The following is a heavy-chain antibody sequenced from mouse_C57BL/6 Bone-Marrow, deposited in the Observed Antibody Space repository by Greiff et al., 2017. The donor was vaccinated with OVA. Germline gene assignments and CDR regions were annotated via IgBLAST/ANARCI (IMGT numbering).Heavy chain of an antibody. CDR3: ARVDGDDVDDMDY. J-gene: IGHJ4*01. CDR2: IHPNSGST. Sequence: QVQLQQSGAELVKPGASVKLSCKASGYTFTSYWMHWVKQRPGQGLEWIGMIHPNSGSTNYNEKFKSKATLTVDKSSSTAYMQLSSLTSEDSAVYYCARVDGDDVDDMDYWGQGTSVTVSS. CDR1: GYTFTSYW. D-gene: IGHD1-2*01. V-gene: IGHV1-64*01.